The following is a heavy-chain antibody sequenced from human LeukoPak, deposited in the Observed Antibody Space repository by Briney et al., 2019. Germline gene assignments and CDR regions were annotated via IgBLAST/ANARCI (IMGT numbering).Heavy chain of an antibody. D-gene: IGHD5-18*01. Sequence: SETLSLTCTVSGGSISSRSYYCGWMRQPPGKGLEWIGSIWCSGSTYYKPAMKSRVTISVDTSKKSFSLILSSVTAGDTAVYYCARNLGVYIYGPKEFENWGEGTLVTVSS. J-gene: IGHJ4*02. CDR1: GGSISSRSYY. CDR3: ARNLGVYIYGPKEFEN. CDR2: IWCSGST. V-gene: IGHV4-39*01.